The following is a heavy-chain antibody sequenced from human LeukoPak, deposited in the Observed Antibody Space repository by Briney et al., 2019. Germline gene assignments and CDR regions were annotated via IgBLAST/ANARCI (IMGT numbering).Heavy chain of an antibody. J-gene: IGHJ5*02. CDR1: GFSLRTSGVG. CDR2: HYLDDDK. D-gene: IGHD2-15*01. Sequence: ESGPTPCKPTPAPTLTCPFSGFSLRTSGVGVGWIRQPPGKALGWRSLHYLDDDKRYSPSLKSRLTITKDTSKNQVVLTMTNMDPVDTATYYCAHRGYCSGGSCYSGGWFDPWGQGTLVTVSS. CDR3: AHRGYCSGGSCYSGGWFDP. V-gene: IGHV2-5*02.